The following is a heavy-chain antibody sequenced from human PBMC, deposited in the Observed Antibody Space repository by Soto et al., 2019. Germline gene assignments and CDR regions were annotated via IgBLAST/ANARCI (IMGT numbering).Heavy chain of an antibody. J-gene: IGHJ4*02. Sequence: GGSLRLSCAASGFTFSSYSMSWVRQAPGKGLEWVSGFRTGGDDGTTYYADSGKGRFTISRDNSKNTLFLQMNSLRAEDTAIYYWPKKVNSGPGSRYFDYWGQGPLVTVSS. D-gene: IGHD3-10*01. CDR2: FRTGGDDGTT. V-gene: IGHV3-23*01. CDR3: PKKVNSGPGSRYFDY. CDR1: GFTFSSYS.